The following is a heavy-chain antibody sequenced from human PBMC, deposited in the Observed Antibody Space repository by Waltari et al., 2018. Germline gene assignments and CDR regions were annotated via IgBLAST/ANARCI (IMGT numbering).Heavy chain of an antibody. V-gene: IGHV4-4*02. CDR1: GGSISSSNW. J-gene: IGHJ6*03. Sequence: QVQLQESGPGLVKPSGTLSLTCAVSGGSISSSNWWSWVRQPPGKGREWIGEIYHSGSTNYNPSLKSRVTISVDTSKNQFSLKLSSVTAADTAVYYCAREGNYDFWSGSYYYYYMDVWGKGTTVTVSS. CDR2: IYHSGST. D-gene: IGHD3-3*01. CDR3: AREGNYDFWSGSYYYYYMDV.